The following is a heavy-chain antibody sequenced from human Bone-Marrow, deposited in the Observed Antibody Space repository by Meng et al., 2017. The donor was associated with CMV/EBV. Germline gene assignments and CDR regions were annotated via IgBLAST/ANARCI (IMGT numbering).Heavy chain of an antibody. D-gene: IGHD6-13*01. Sequence: ASVKVSCKASEYTFTSYDINWVRQATGQGLEGRGWMNPNSGNTGYAQKFQGRVTITRNTSINTAYMELSSLRSEDTAVNYCAISNCASSWYFEFWGQGTLVTVSS. J-gene: IGHJ4*02. CDR2: MNPNSGNT. CDR3: AISNCASSWYFEF. CDR1: EYTFTSYD. V-gene: IGHV1-8*03.